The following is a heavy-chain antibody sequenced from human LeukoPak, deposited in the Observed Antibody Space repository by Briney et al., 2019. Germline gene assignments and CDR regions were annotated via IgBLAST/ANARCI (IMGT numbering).Heavy chain of an antibody. CDR2: INQDGSEK. Sequence: GGSLRLSCAASGFTLITYWMTWVRQAPGKGLEWVANINQDGSEKYYVGSVKGRFTISRDNARNSLYLQMNSLRAEDTAVYYCAKNEYSSFGLDPWGQGTLVTVSS. J-gene: IGHJ5*02. V-gene: IGHV3-7*01. CDR1: GFTLITYW. D-gene: IGHD6-6*01. CDR3: AKNEYSSFGLDP.